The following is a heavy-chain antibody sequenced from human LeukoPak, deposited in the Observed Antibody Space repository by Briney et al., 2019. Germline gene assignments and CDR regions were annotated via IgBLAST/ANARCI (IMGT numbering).Heavy chain of an antibody. V-gene: IGHV3-30*03. Sequence: PGRSLRLSCAASGFTFSSYGMHWVRQAPGMGLEWVAVISYDGSNKYYADSVKGRFTISRDNSKNTLCLQMNSLRAEDTAVYYCARPGIAVAGNFDYWGQGTLVTVSS. CDR1: GFTFSSYG. J-gene: IGHJ4*02. CDR2: ISYDGSNK. D-gene: IGHD6-19*01. CDR3: ARPGIAVAGNFDY.